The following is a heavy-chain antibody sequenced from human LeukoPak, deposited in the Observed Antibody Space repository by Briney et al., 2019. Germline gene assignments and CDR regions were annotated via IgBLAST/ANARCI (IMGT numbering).Heavy chain of an antibody. CDR3: ATVVTATADAFDI. Sequence: ASVKVSCKASGSTFTDYYMHWVRQAPGQGLEWMGWINPNSGGTNFAQKFQGRVTMTRDTSISTAYMELSRLRSDDTAVYYCATVVTATADAFDIWGQGAMVTVSS. CDR1: GSTFTDYY. V-gene: IGHV1-2*02. D-gene: IGHD2-21*02. CDR2: INPNSGGT. J-gene: IGHJ3*02.